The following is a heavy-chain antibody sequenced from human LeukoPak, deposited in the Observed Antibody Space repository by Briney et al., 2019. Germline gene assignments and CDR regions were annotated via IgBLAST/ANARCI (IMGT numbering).Heavy chain of an antibody. CDR1: GFIFSSYE. J-gene: IGHJ4*02. D-gene: IGHD6-13*01. V-gene: IGHV3-48*03. CDR3: ARDTIAACDY. CDR2: ISSSGSTI. Sequence: PGGSLRLSCAASGFIFSSYEMNWVRQAPGKGLEWVSYISSSGSTIFYADSVKGRFTISRDNAKNSLYLQMNSLRAEDTAVYYCARDTIAACDYWGQGTLVTVSS.